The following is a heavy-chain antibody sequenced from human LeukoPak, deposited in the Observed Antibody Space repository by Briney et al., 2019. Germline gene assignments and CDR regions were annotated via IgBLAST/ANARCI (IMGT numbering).Heavy chain of an antibody. J-gene: IGHJ4*02. V-gene: IGHV3-7*03. CDR1: GFTFSSYC. CDR3: AKDMFTMVRGVVDY. Sequence: GGSLRLSCAASGFTFSSYCMSWVRQAPGKGLEWVANIKEDGSEKYYVDSVKGRFTISRDNAKSSLYLQMNSLRAEDTALYYCAKDMFTMVRGVVDYWGQGTLVTVSS. D-gene: IGHD3-10*01. CDR2: IKEDGSEK.